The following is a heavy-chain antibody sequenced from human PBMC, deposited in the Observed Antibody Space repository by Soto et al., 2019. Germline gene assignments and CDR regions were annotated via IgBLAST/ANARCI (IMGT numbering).Heavy chain of an antibody. Sequence: XSVKVSCKASGYPFTSYYMRWVRQAPGQGLEWMGIINPSGGSTSYAQKFQGRVTMTRDTSTSTVYMELSSLRSEDTAVYYCARSPGGWYWFDPWGQGTLVTVSS. J-gene: IGHJ5*02. V-gene: IGHV1-46*01. CDR3: ARSPGGWYWFDP. CDR2: INPSGGST. CDR1: GYPFTSYY. D-gene: IGHD6-19*01.